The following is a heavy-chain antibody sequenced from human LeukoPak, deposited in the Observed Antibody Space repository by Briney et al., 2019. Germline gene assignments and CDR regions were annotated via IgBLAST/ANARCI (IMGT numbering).Heavy chain of an antibody. CDR1: RFTFSSYA. CDR2: ISGSGGST. Sequence: PGGSLRLSCAASRFTFSSYAMSWVRQAPGKGPEWVSAISGSGGSTYYADSVKGRFTISRDNSKNTLYLQMNSLRAEDRAVYYCAKEEYDILTGFGYYFDYWGQGTLVTVSS. CDR3: AKEEYDILTGFGYYFDY. J-gene: IGHJ4*02. D-gene: IGHD3-9*01. V-gene: IGHV3-23*01.